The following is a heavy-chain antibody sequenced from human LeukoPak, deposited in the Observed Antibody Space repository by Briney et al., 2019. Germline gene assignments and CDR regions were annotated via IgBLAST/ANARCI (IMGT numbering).Heavy chain of an antibody. CDR2: ISYDGSNK. V-gene: IGHV3-30-3*01. CDR3: ASRITIHSPDAFD. D-gene: IGHD3-3*01. Sequence: GGSLRLSCAASRLTSSSYATHWVRQAPGKGLEWVAVISYDGSNKYYTGSVNGRFTISRDNSKNTLYLQMNSLRAEDTAVYYCASRITIHSPDAFD. J-gene: IGHJ3*02. CDR1: RLTSSSYA.